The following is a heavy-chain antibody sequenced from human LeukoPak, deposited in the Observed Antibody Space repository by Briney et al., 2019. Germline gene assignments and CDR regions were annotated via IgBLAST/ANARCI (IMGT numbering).Heavy chain of an antibody. CDR3: TKDVADYVWGEYRPFDK. Sequence: PGGSLRLSCAASGFKFDDYAMHWVRQVPGKGLEWVAGITWNSDFIAFADSLKGRFSISRDNDKNSLFLQMNSLTPEDTAFYYCTKDVADYVWGEYRPFDKWGQGTLFTVSS. J-gene: IGHJ4*02. CDR2: ITWNSDFI. D-gene: IGHD3-16*01. V-gene: IGHV3-9*01. CDR1: GFKFDDYA.